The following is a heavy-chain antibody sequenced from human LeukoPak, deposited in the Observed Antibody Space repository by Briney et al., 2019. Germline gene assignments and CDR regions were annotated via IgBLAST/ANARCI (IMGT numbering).Heavy chain of an antibody. J-gene: IGHJ4*02. D-gene: IGHD2-21*01. CDR2: IYPGDSDI. Sequence: GESLKISCKGSGYSFPDYWIGWVRQMPGKGLEWMGLIYPGDSDIRYSPSFQGQVIISADKSISTAYLQWSTLKASDTAMYHCVTALWGGDSYYFDYWGQGTLVTVSS. CDR3: VTALWGGDSYYFDY. V-gene: IGHV5-51*01. CDR1: GYSFPDYW.